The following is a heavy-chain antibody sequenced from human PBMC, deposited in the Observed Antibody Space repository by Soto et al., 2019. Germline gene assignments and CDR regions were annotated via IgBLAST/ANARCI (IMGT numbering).Heavy chain of an antibody. Sequence: GESLKISCKGSGYSFTSYWIGWVRQMPGKGLELMGIIYPSDSDTRYSPSFQGQVTISADKSISAAYLQWSSLKASDTAMYYCARTFDSSGWDDHWGQGTLVSAS. CDR3: ARTFDSSGWDDH. CDR2: IYPSDSDT. D-gene: IGHD6-19*01. V-gene: IGHV5-51*01. CDR1: GYSFTSYW. J-gene: IGHJ5*02.